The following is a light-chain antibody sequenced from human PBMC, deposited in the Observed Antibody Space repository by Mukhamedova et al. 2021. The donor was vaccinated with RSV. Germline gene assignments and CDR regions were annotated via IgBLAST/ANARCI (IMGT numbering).Light chain of an antibody. Sequence: QSVTSSFLAWYQQKPGQAPRPIIYGASSRPTGIPDRFSGSESGADSTLTISRLEPEDFAVYYCQQYGSSPFTFGPGTKVDIQ. CDR3: QQYGSSPFT. V-gene: IGKV3-20*01. CDR1: QSVTSSF. J-gene: IGKJ3*01. CDR2: GAS.